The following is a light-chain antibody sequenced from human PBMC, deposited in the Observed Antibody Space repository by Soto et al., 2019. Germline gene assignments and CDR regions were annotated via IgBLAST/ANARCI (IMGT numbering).Light chain of an antibody. CDR1: SSDVGGYNY. Sequence: QSALTQPASVSGSPGQSITISCTGTSSDVGGYNYVSWYQQHPGKAPKLMIYDVSNRPSGVSNRFSGSKSGNTASLTISGLQAEDEADYYCSSYTSSNTLEGVFGTRTKLTVL. V-gene: IGLV2-14*01. CDR3: SSYTSSNTLEGV. J-gene: IGLJ1*01. CDR2: DVS.